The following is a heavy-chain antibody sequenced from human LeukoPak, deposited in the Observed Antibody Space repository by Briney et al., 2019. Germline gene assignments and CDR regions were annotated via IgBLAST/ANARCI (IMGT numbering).Heavy chain of an antibody. CDR1: GFTFSNYA. J-gene: IGHJ6*04. V-gene: IGHV3-23*01. CDR2: ISGSGVST. Sequence: GGSLRLSCAASGFTFSNYAMSWVRQAPGKGLEWVSAISGSGVSTYYADSVKGRFTISRDNSKNTLYLQMNGLRAEDTAVYYCAKDPRGYYSGMDVWGKGTTVTVSS. CDR3: AKDPRGYYSGMDV. D-gene: IGHD3-10*01.